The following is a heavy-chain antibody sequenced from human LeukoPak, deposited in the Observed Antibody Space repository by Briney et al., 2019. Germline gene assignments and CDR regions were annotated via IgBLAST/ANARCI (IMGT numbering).Heavy chain of an antibody. Sequence: PGGFLRLSCAASGFTFSSYSMNWVRQAPGKGLEWVSSISSSSSYIYYADSVKGRFTISRDNAKNSLYLQMNSLRAEDTAVYYCARDPGDSSGYYLYYYFDYWGQGTLVTVSS. CDR3: ARDPGDSSGYYLYYYFDY. V-gene: IGHV3-21*01. CDR2: ISSSSSYI. J-gene: IGHJ4*02. D-gene: IGHD3-22*01. CDR1: GFTFSSYS.